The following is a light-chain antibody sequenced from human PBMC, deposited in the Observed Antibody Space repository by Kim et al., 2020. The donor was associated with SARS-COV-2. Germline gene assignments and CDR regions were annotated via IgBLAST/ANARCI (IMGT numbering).Light chain of an antibody. J-gene: IGKJ2*01. CDR2: LGS. V-gene: IGKV2-28*01. CDR3: MQALQTPRT. Sequence: DIVMTQSPLSLPVTPGEPASISCRSSQSLLHSNGYNYLDWYLQKPGQSPQLLIYLGSNRDSGVPDRFSGSGSGTDFTLKISRVEAEDVGGYYCMQALQTPRTFGQGTKLEI. CDR1: QSLLHSNGYNY.